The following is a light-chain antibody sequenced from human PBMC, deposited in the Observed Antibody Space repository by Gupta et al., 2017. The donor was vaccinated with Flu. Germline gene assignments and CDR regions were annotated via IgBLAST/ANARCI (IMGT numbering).Light chain of an antibody. CDR3: QVWDSRAWV. Sequence: SYELTQPLSVSVALGQTASITCGGNNIGGRNVHWYHQQPGQAPVWVVHSDTNRPSGIPERFSGSNSGNKANSTISRAQGGDECVYYCQVWDSRAWVFGGGTKLTVL. CDR1: NIGGRN. CDR2: SDT. V-gene: IGLV3-9*01. J-gene: IGLJ3*02.